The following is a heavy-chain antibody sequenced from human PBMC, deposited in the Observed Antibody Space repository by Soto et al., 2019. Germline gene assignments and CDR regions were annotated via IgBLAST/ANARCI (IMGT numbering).Heavy chain of an antibody. J-gene: IGHJ6*02. CDR3: ARVFITMVRGVIIRPGLDV. CDR2: IKYSGTT. Sequence: SETLSLTCTVSGGSISSSRCHWGWIRQPPGKGLEWIASIKYSGTTFYNPSLKSRVTLSVDTSKNQFSLKLSSVTAADTAVYYCARVFITMVRGVIIRPGLDVWGQGTTVTVSS. D-gene: IGHD3-10*01. CDR1: GGSISSSRCH. V-gene: IGHV4-39*01.